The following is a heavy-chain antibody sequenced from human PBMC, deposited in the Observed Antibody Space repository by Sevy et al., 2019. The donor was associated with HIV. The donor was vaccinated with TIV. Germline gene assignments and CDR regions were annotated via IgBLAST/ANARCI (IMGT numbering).Heavy chain of an antibody. CDR2: ISLSGSTI. V-gene: IGHV3-11*01. Sequence: GGSLRLSCAASGFTFSNYFMIWIRQAPGKGLEWISYISLSGSTIYYADSVKGRFTISRDNAENSLYLQMNSLRAEDTAVYYCARENRHCTNGVCYGYYGMDVWGQGTTVTVSS. D-gene: IGHD2-8*01. CDR3: ARENRHCTNGVCYGYYGMDV. CDR1: GFTFSNYF. J-gene: IGHJ6*02.